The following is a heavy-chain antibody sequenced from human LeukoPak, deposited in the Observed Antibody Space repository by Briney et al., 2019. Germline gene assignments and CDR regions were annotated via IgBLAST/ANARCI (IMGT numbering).Heavy chain of an antibody. CDR1: GYTFTYRY. V-gene: IGHV1-45*02. Sequence: SVKVSCKASGYTFTYRYLHWVRHAPGQALEWMGWITPFNANTNHAQKLQDRVTITRDRSMSTAYMELSSLRSEDTAMYYCTSNGFGSGTSLDGFEIWGQGTKVTVSS. CDR2: ITPFNANT. D-gene: IGHD3-16*01. CDR3: TSNGFGSGTSLDGFEI. J-gene: IGHJ3*02.